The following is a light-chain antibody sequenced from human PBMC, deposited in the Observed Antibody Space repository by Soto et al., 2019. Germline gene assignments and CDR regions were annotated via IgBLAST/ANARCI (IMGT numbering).Light chain of an antibody. CDR2: EVN. Sequence: QSALAQPASLSGSPGQSITISCTGTSSDIGAYDYVSWFQQRPGKAPKLMISEVNNRPSGVSNRFSGSKSGNTAYLTISGLQVEDGADYYCSSYTSISTLYVFGTGTKV. V-gene: IGLV2-14*01. CDR3: SSYTSISTLYV. CDR1: SSDIGAYDY. J-gene: IGLJ1*01.